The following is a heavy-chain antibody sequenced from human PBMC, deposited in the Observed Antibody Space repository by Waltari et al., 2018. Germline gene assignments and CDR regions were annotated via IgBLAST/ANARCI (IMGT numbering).Heavy chain of an antibody. D-gene: IGHD3-22*01. CDR2: IYYSGST. V-gene: IGHV4-39*01. Sequence: QLQLQESGPGLVKPSETLSLTCTVSGGSISSSSYYWGGIRQPPGKGLEWIGSIYYSGSTYYNPSLKSRVTISVDTSKNQFSLKLSSVTAADTAVYYCARHATYYYDSSGYYFDYWGQGTLVTVSS. CDR1: GGSISSSSYY. CDR3: ARHATYYYDSSGYYFDY. J-gene: IGHJ4*02.